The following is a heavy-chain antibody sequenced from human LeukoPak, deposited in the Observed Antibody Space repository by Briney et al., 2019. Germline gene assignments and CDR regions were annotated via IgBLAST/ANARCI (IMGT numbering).Heavy chain of an antibody. D-gene: IGHD6-6*01. V-gene: IGHV4-38-2*02. CDR3: ARISSIAARPYYFDY. Sequence: SETLSLTCTVSGYSISSGYYWGWIRQPPGKGLEWIGSIYHSGSTYYNPSLKSRVTISVDTSKNQFSLKLSSVTAADTAVYYCARISSIAARPYYFDYWGQGTLVTVSS. CDR2: IYHSGST. CDR1: GYSISSGYY. J-gene: IGHJ4*02.